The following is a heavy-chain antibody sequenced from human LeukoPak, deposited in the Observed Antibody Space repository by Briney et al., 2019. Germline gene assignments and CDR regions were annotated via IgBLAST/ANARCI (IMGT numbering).Heavy chain of an antibody. J-gene: IGHJ4*02. CDR2: LNLDGSDK. Sequence: GGSRGLSGVVFGLTFMESWMGGFRQAPGKGLGWVASLNLDGSDKYYVDSVKGRFTISRDNAKNSLYLQMDSLRVEDTAVYYCAKGKRYPDYWGQGTLVTVSS. CDR3: AKGKRYPDY. CDR1: GLTFMESW. D-gene: IGHD1-1*01. V-gene: IGHV3-7*03.